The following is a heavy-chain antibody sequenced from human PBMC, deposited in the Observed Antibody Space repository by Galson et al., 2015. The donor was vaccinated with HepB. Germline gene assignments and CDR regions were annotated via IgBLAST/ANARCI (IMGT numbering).Heavy chain of an antibody. CDR3: ARDGGTDNWNYLLNRRVADYYGMDV. J-gene: IGHJ6*02. CDR1: GGTFSSYA. CDR2: IIPIFGTA. V-gene: IGHV1-69*13. Sequence: SVKVSCKASGGTFSSYAISWVRQAPGQGLEWMGGIIPIFGTANYAQKFQGRVTITADESTSTAYMELSSLRSEDTAVYYCARDGGTDNWNYLLNRRVADYYGMDVWGQGTTVTVSS. D-gene: IGHD1-7*01.